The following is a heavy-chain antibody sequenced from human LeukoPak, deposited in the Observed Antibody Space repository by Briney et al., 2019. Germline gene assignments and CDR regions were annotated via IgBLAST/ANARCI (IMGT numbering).Heavy chain of an antibody. CDR3: ARAPYYYDSSGYYSIRFDP. CDR1: GYTFTSYA. J-gene: IGHJ5*02. D-gene: IGHD3-22*01. V-gene: IGHV7-4-1*02. Sequence: GASAKVSCKASGYTFTSYAMNWVRQAPGQGLEWMGWINTNTGNPTYAQGFTGRFVFSLDTSVSTAYLQISSLKAEDTAVYYCARAPYYYDSSGYYSIRFDPWGQGTLVTVSS. CDR2: INTNTGNP.